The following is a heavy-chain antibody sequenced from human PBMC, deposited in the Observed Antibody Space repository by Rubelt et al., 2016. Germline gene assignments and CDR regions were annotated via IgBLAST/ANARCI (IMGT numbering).Heavy chain of an antibody. J-gene: IGHJ6*02. Sequence: GKGLEWISYVSSSSGIIHYAASVKGRFTISKDNSKNTLYLQMNSLRAEDTAVYYCARISRINNYYGMDVWGHGTTVTVPS. V-gene: IGHV3-48*01. CDR2: VSSSSGII. CDR3: ARISRINNYYGMDV.